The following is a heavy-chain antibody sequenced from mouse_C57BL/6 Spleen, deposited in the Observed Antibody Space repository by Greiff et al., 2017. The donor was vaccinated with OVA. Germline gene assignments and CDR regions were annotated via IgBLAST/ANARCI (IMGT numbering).Heavy chain of an antibody. D-gene: IGHD2-1*01. CDR2: INPSSGYT. V-gene: IGHV1-4*01. J-gene: IGHJ4*01. Sequence: VQLQQSGAELARPGASVKMSCKASGYTFTSYTMHWVNQRPGQGLEWIGYINPSSGYTKYNQKFKDKATLTADKSSSTAYMQLSSLTSEDSAVYYCAIYGNYGYYAMDYWGQGTSVTVSS. CDR3: AIYGNYGYYAMDY. CDR1: GYTFTSYT.